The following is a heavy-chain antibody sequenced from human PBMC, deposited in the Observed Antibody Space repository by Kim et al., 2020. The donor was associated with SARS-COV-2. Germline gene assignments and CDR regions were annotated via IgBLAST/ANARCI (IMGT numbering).Heavy chain of an antibody. V-gene: IGHV1-3*04. Sequence: ASVKVSCKTSGYTFTNYTMHWVRQAPGQRPEWMGWINIGSGKTKYLQKLQGRVAFTRDTSASTAYMELSSLTNEDSAVYFCARVTVVTSDHPYYFDNWGQ. CDR3: ARVTVVTSDHPYYFDN. J-gene: IGHJ4*02. CDR1: GYTFTNYT. CDR2: INIGSGKT. D-gene: IGHD4-4*01.